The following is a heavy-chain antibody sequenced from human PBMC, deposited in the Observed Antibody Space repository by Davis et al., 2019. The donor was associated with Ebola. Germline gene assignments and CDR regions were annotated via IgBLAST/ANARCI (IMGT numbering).Heavy chain of an antibody. CDR2: ISGSGITT. CDR1: GFTFSNYG. CDR3: AQGSIAALPH. Sequence: GESLKISCAASGFTFSNYGMRWVRQAPGKGLEWVSGISGSGITTYSADSVKGRFTISRDNSKNTLYLQMNSLRAEDTAVYYCAQGSIAALPHWGQGTLVTVSS. J-gene: IGHJ4*02. D-gene: IGHD6-6*01. V-gene: IGHV3-23*01.